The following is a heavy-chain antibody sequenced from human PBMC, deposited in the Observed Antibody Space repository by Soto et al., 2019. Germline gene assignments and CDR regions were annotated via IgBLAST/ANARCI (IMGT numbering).Heavy chain of an antibody. CDR1: GGSFSGYY. Sequence: SETLSLTCAVYGGSFSGYYWSWIRQPPGKGLEWIGEINHSGSTNYNPSLKSRVTISLDTSKNQFSLKLSSVTAADTALYYCARDGYLYGSFDYWGQGTLVTVSS. J-gene: IGHJ4*02. CDR2: INHSGST. D-gene: IGHD5-18*01. CDR3: ARDGYLYGSFDY. V-gene: IGHV4-34*01.